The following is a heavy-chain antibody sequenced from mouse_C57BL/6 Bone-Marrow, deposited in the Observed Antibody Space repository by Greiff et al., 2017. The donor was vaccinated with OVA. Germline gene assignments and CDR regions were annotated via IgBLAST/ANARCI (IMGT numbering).Heavy chain of an antibody. CDR3: AREGSNYAMDY. J-gene: IGHJ4*01. CDR2: IYPGDGDT. V-gene: IGHV1-82*01. D-gene: IGHD1-1*01. CDR1: GYAFSSSW. Sequence: VQLVESGPELVKPGASVKISCKASGYAFSSSWMNWVKQRPGKGLEWIGRIYPGDGDTNYNGKFKGKATLTADKSSSTAYMQLSSLTSEDSAVYFCAREGSNYAMDYWGQGTSVTVSS.